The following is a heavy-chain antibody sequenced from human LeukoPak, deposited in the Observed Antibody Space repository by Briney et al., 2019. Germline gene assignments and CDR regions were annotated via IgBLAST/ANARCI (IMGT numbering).Heavy chain of an antibody. D-gene: IGHD3-16*01. Sequence: GGSLRLSCAASRFTFNRFWMNWVRQAPGKGLEWVANMDPTGSHRRYVDSVGGRFAVSKDNAGTSFYLEMNSLRDDDTAIYYCAIWGSGNYWGRGTQVTVSS. CDR1: RFTFNRFW. V-gene: IGHV3-7*01. CDR3: AIWGSGNY. J-gene: IGHJ4*02. CDR2: MDPTGSHR.